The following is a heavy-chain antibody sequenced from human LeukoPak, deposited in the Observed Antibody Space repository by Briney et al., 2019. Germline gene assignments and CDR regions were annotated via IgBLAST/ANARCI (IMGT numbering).Heavy chain of an antibody. CDR3: ARPDDFWSGYYSGYYYGMDV. Sequence: ASVKVSCKVSGYTLTELSMHWVRQAPGKGLEWMGGFDPEDGETIYAQKFQGRVTMTEDTSTDTAYMELSSLRSEDTAVYYCARPDDFWSGYYSGYYYGMDVWGQGTTVTVSS. J-gene: IGHJ6*02. CDR1: GYTLTELS. V-gene: IGHV1-24*01. D-gene: IGHD3-3*01. CDR2: FDPEDGET.